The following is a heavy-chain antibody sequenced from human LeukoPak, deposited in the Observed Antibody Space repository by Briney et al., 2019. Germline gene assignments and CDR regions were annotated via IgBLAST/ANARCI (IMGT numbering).Heavy chain of an antibody. CDR2: ISGSSTTT. CDR3: AKYSSWSYFDF. V-gene: IGHV3-23*01. D-gene: IGHD6-6*01. Sequence: GGSLRLSRAASGFTFSDYAMSWVRQAPGKGLEWVSSISGSSTTTYDADSVKGRFTISRDNSQNTLYLQMNSLRAEDTAVYYCAKYSSWSYFDFWGQGTLVTVSS. CDR1: GFTFSDYA. J-gene: IGHJ4*02.